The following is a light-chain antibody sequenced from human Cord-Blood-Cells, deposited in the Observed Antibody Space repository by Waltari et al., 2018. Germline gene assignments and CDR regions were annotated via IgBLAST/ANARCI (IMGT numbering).Light chain of an antibody. V-gene: IGLV2-23*01. J-gene: IGLJ3*02. Sequence: QSALTQPASVSGSPGPSLTISCTGTSSDVGSYNLVSWYQQHPGTAPKLMIYEGSKRPSGVSNRFSGPKSGNTASLTISGLQAEDEADYYCCSYAGSSTLVFGGGTKLTVL. CDR2: EGS. CDR1: SSDVGSYNL. CDR3: CSYAGSSTLV.